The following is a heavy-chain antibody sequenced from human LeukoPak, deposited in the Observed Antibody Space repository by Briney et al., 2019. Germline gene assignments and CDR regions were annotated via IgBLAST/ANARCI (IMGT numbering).Heavy chain of an antibody. CDR3: ARSTIRYCSGGSCYDFDY. CDR1: GYTFTSYG. V-gene: IGHV1-18*01. Sequence: ASVKVSCKASGYTFTSYGISWVRQAPGQGLEWMGWISAYNGNTNYAQKFQGRVTMTRDTSISTAYMELSRLRSDDTAVYYCARSTIRYCSGGSCYDFDYWGQGTLVTVSS. J-gene: IGHJ4*02. D-gene: IGHD2-15*01. CDR2: ISAYNGNT.